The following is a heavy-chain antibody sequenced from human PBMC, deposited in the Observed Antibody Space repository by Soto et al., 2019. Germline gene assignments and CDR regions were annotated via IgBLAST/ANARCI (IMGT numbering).Heavy chain of an antibody. CDR2: IYSVGNT. J-gene: IGHJ4*02. CDR1: GFIVSSNY. D-gene: IGHD5-12*01. Sequence: EVQLVESGGGLIQPGGSLRLSCAASGFIVSSNYMSWVRQAPGKGLEWVSVIYSVGNTYYADSVKGRFTISRDNSKNTLYLQMNSLRAEDTAVYYCARVLGGYSGYDGHWGQGTLVTVSS. CDR3: ARVLGGYSGYDGH. V-gene: IGHV3-53*01.